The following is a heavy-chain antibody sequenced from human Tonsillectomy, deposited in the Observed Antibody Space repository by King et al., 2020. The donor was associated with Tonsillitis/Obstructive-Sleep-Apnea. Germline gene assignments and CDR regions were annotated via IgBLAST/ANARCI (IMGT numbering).Heavy chain of an antibody. V-gene: IGHV5-51*01. CDR3: ARRYCSGGSCYGPFDYYYMDV. CDR1: GYSFTSYW. CDR2: IYPGDSDT. D-gene: IGHD2-15*01. J-gene: IGHJ6*03. Sequence: VQLVQSGAEVKKPGESLKISCKGSGYSFTSYWIGWVRQMPGKGLEWMGIIYPGDSDTRYSPSFQGQVTISADKSISTAYLQWSSLKASDTAMYYCARRYCSGGSCYGPFDYYYMDVWGKGTTVTVSS.